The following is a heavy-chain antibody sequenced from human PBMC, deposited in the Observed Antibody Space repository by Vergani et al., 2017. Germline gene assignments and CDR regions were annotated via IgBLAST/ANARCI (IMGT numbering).Heavy chain of an antibody. Sequence: VQLLESGGNLVQPGGSLRLSCAASGFTFTNFAMTWVRQAPGEGLEWVALIWDDGSKKNYGDSMKGRFTISRDNAKKSVYLQMNSLRAEDTAMYFCARGLWDCTHIRCSPPSYWGQGTQVTVSS. CDR1: GFTFTNFA. V-gene: IGHV3-33*08. J-gene: IGHJ4*02. CDR3: ARGLWDCTHIRCSPPSY. CDR2: IWDDGSKK. D-gene: IGHD2-8*01.